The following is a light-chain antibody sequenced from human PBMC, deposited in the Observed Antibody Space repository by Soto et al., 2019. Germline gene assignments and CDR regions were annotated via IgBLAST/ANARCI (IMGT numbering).Light chain of an antibody. J-gene: IGKJ1*01. Sequence: IQLTQSPSSLSASVGDRVTITCRASQSISSWLAWYQHKPGKAPKVLIYKASSLESGVPSRFSGSGSGTEFTLTISSLQPDDFATYYCQQYNSYPWTFGQGTKVDIK. CDR3: QQYNSYPWT. CDR2: KAS. V-gene: IGKV1-5*03. CDR1: QSISSW.